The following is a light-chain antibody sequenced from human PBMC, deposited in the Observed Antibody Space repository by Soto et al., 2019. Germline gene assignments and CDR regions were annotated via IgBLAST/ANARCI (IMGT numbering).Light chain of an antibody. CDR2: DAS. CDR1: QSVTNNY. J-gene: IGKJ4*01. CDR3: QQCSSSPLT. Sequence: EIVLTQSPGTLSLSPGERATLSCRASQSVTNNYISWYQQKPGQPPRLLIDDASRRATGITDRFSGSGSGTDFTLTIKGLEHDDFAVYYCQQCSSSPLTFGGGTKVEIK. V-gene: IGKV3-20*01.